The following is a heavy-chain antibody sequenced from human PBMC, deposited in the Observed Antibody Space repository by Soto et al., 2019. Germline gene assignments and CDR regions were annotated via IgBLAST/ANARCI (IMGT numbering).Heavy chain of an antibody. CDR2: IYYSGST. V-gene: IGHV4-59*01. D-gene: IGHD6-25*01. CDR1: GGSISSYY. J-gene: IGHJ4*02. Sequence: PSETLSLTSTVSGGSISSYYWSWIRQPPGKGLEWIGYIYYSGSTNYTPSLKSRVTISVDTSKNQFSLKLSSVTAADTAVYYCARGGRYFDYWGQGTLVTVSS. CDR3: ARGGRYFDY.